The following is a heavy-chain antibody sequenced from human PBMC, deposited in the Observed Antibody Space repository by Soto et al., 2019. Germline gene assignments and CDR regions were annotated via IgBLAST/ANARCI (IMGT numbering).Heavy chain of an antibody. CDR1: GDSINSDKYY. V-gene: IGHV4-39*01. D-gene: IGHD3-9*01. CDR3: ARLEGLATISYYFDF. Sequence: QLQLQESGPGLVKPSETLSLTCSVSGDSINSDKYYWGWIRQPPGKGLEWIGSIYFRGNTYYNPSLQIRVNISLDKSKSQFSLKLNSVTAADSAVYFCARLEGLATISYYFDFWGQGALVTVSS. CDR2: IYFRGNT. J-gene: IGHJ4*02.